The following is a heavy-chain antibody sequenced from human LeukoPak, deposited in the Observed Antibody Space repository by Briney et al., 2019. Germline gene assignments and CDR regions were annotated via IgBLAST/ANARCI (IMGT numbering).Heavy chain of an antibody. CDR3: AKDTRYSGYDYYY. Sequence: GGSLRLSCAASGFTFSSYGMHWVRQAPGKGLEWVAVISYDGSNKYYADSVKGRFTVSRDNSKNTLYLQMNSLRAEDTAVYYCAKDTRYSGYDYYYWGQGTLVTVSP. CDR2: ISYDGSNK. V-gene: IGHV3-30*18. CDR1: GFTFSSYG. J-gene: IGHJ4*02. D-gene: IGHD5-12*01.